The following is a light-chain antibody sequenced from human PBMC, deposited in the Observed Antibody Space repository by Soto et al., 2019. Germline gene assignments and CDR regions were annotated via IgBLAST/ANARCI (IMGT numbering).Light chain of an antibody. CDR3: LQPNSYPPA. J-gene: IGKJ2*01. CDR1: QGIRNE. Sequence: DSQMTQSPSSLSASVGDRVTITCRASQGIRNELGWYQQKPGKAPKRLIYAASSLQSGVPSRFSGSGSGTEFTHTFSSRQPEDVDTYHCLQPNSYPPAFGQGTKLEIK. CDR2: AAS. V-gene: IGKV1-17*01.